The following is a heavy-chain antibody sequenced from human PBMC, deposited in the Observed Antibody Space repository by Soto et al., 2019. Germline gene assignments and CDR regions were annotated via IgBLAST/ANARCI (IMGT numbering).Heavy chain of an antibody. CDR1: GGSVTSGGYY. V-gene: IGHV4-31*03. CDR2: IYFTGST. J-gene: IGHJ3*02. CDR3: ARDRSTVTTSRAFDI. Sequence: SETLSLTGTVSGGSVTSGGYYWTWIRQRPGEGLEWLAYIYFTGSTYHNPSLKSRLTISVDSSKNQFSLKLTSVTAADTAMYYCARDRSTVTTSRAFDIFGQRTMVTV. D-gene: IGHD4-17*01.